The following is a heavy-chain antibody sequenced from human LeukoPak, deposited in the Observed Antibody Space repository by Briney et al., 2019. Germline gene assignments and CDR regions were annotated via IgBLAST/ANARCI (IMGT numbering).Heavy chain of an antibody. Sequence: PGGSLRLSCVASGFTFSSYWMSWVRQAPGKGLEWVANIKQDGSEKYYVDSVKGRFTISRDNAKNSLYLQMNSLRAEDTAMYYCTTSPVPGIDYWGQGTLVTVSS. V-gene: IGHV3-7*03. CDR1: GFTFSSYW. J-gene: IGHJ4*02. CDR2: IKQDGSEK. CDR3: TTSPVPGIDY. D-gene: IGHD6-19*01.